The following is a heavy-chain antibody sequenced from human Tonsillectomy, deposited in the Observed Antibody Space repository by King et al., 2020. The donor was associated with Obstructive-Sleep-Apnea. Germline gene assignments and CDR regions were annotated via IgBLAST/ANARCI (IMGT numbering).Heavy chain of an antibody. CDR3: ARSTLLDTAMAHDY. D-gene: IGHD5-18*01. V-gene: IGHV4-59*08. CDR1: GGSISSYY. Sequence: VQLQESGPGLVKPSETLSLTCTVSGGSISSYYWSWIRQPPGKGLEWIGYIYYSGSTNYNPSLKSRVTISVDTSKNQFSLKLSSVTAADTAVYYCARSTLLDTAMAHDYWGQGTLVTVSS. CDR2: IYYSGST. J-gene: IGHJ4*02.